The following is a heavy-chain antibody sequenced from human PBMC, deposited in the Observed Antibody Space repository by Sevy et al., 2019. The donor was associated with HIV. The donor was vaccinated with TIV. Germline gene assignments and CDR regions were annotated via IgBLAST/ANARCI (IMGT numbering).Heavy chain of an antibody. CDR3: AGDGRYCSSTSCYGCFDP. CDR2: IYTSGST. V-gene: IGHV4-4*07. D-gene: IGHD2-2*01. CDR1: GGSISSYY. Sequence: SETLSLTCTVSGGSISSYYWSWIRQPAGKGLEWIGRIYTSGSTNYNPSLKSRVTMSVDTSKNQFSLKLSSVTAADTAGYYCAGDGRYCSSTSCYGCFDPWGQGTLVTVSS. J-gene: IGHJ5*02.